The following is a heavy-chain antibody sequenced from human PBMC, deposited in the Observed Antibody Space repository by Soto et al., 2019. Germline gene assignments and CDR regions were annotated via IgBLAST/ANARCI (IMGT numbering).Heavy chain of an antibody. J-gene: IGHJ6*02. D-gene: IGHD7-27*01. CDR3: AHTLPPWGGMDV. CDR2: IYWDDDK. Sequence: QITLKESGPTLVKPTQTLTLTCTFSGFSLSTSGVGVGWIRQPPGKALEWLALIYWDDDKRYSPSLKRRLTITKDTSKNHVVLTMTNMDTVDTATYYGAHTLPPWGGMDVWGQGTTVTVSS. CDR1: GFSLSTSGVG. V-gene: IGHV2-5*02.